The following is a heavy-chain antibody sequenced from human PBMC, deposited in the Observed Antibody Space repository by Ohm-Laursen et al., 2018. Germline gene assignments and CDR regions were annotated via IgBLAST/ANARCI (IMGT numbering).Heavy chain of an antibody. V-gene: IGHV3-30*18. D-gene: IGHD4/OR15-4a*01. CDR2: ISKDGSNT. CDR3: AKDIRTMAGRDV. Sequence: SLRLSCSASGFTFSSYGMHWVRQAPGKGLEWMAGISKDGSNTYYGHSVEGRFTISKDNSMNTLYLQMNSLRPEDTAVYYCAKDIRTMAGRDVWGQGTTVTVSS. CDR1: GFTFSSYG. J-gene: IGHJ6*02.